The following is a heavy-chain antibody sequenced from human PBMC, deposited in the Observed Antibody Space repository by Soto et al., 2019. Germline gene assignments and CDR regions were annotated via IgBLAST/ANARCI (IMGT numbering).Heavy chain of an antibody. Sequence: PGESLKISCKGSGYSFANYWIGWVRQMPGRGLEWMGIIYPGDSDTRYSPSFQGQVTTSADKSISTAYLQWSSLKASDTAMYYCARHTKTTGGAYWGQGSLVTVSS. D-gene: IGHD4-17*01. V-gene: IGHV5-51*01. CDR2: IYPGDSDT. J-gene: IGHJ4*02. CDR1: GYSFANYW. CDR3: ARHTKTTGGAY.